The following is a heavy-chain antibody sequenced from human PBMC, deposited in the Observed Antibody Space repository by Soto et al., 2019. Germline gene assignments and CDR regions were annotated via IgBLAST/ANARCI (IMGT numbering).Heavy chain of an antibody. V-gene: IGHV1-2*04. Sequence: ASVKVCCKASGYTFTGYYMHWVRQAPGQGLDWMGWINPNSGGTNYAQKFQGWVTMTRDTSISTAYMELSRLRSDDTAVYYCLIEDEKTTTKFYTRGQQPLLTISS. CDR1: GYTFTGYY. CDR3: LIEDEKTTTKFYT. J-gene: IGHJ5*02. CDR2: INPNSGGT. D-gene: IGHD2-21*01.